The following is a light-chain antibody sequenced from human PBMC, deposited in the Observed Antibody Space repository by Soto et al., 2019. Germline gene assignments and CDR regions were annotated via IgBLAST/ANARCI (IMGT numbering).Light chain of an antibody. V-gene: IGKV3-11*01. J-gene: IGKJ3*01. CDR2: DAS. CDR1: QSISNS. CDR3: QQRSNWPLT. Sequence: EIVLTQSPATLSLSPGERATLSCRASQSISNSLAWYQQKPGRAPRLLIYDASNRATNIPARFSGGGSGTDFTLTISSLEPEDFAVYYCQQRSNWPLTFGPGTKVDIK.